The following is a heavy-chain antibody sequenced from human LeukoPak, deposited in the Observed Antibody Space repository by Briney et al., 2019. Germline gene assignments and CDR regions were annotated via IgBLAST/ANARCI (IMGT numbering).Heavy chain of an antibody. CDR1: GFTFSNYW. J-gene: IGHJ4*02. CDR2: INDDGSAT. Sequence: PGGSLRLSCAASGFTFSNYWTHGVRQVPGKALVWVSRINDDGSATYYADSVKGRFTISRDNSKNTLYLQMNSLRAEDTAVYYCAKDPTVVPAAISYFDYWGQGTLVTVSS. D-gene: IGHD2-2*01. CDR3: AKDPTVVPAAISYFDY. V-gene: IGHV3-74*01.